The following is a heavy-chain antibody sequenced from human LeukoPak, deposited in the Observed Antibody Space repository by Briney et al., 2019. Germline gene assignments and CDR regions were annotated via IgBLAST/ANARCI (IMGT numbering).Heavy chain of an antibody. CDR3: AKNRGATWWDLVDY. J-gene: IGHJ4*02. CDR2: IGDDSGNT. D-gene: IGHD1-26*01. Sequence: ASVTVSCKASGHTFTNFGITWVRQPPGQGLEWMGRIGDDSGNTNYAQKFQGRVTLSIDTSTSTAYIELRTLGSDDTAVYFCAKNRGATWWDLVDYWGQGTLVTVSS. CDR1: GHTFTNFG. V-gene: IGHV1-18*01.